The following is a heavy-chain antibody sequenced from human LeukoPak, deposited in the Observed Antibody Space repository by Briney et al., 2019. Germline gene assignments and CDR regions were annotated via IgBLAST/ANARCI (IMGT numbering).Heavy chain of an antibody. V-gene: IGHV3-64*04. CDR2: ISSNGGST. CDR3: AEVARSGY. CDR1: GFTFSNYA. Sequence: GGSLRLSCSASGFTFSNYAMHWVRQAPGKGLEYVSAISSNGGSTYYAESVKGRFTISRDNAKNSLYLQMNSLRAEDTAVYYCAEVARSGYWGQGTLVTVSS. D-gene: IGHD5-12*01. J-gene: IGHJ4*02.